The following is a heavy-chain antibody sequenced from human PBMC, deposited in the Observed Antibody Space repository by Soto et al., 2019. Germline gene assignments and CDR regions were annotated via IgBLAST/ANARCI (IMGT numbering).Heavy chain of an antibody. CDR1: GGSFSGYY. CDR2: INHSGST. D-gene: IGHD1-26*01. V-gene: IGHV4-34*01. J-gene: IGHJ5*02. CDR3: ARGKGGSYYPGWFDP. Sequence: QVQLQQWGAGLLKPSETLSLTCAVYGGSFSGYYWSWIRQPPGKGLEWIGEINHSGSTNYNPSLKSRVTISVDTSKNQFSLKLSSVIAADTAVYYCARGKGGSYYPGWFDPWGQGTLVTVSS.